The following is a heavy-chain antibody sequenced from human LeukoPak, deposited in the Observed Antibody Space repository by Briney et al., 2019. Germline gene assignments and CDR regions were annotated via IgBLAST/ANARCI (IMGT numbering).Heavy chain of an antibody. CDR2: ISYDGSNK. CDR3: ARGPYYDDISNGFDP. D-gene: IGHD3-22*01. Sequence: PGGSLRLSCVASGFTFSTYTMHWVRQAPGKGLEWVTIISYDGSNKYYADSVKGRFTTSRDNSKNSLFLQMNSLRVEDTAVYYCARGPYYDDISNGFDPWGQGTLVTVSS. CDR1: GFTFSTYT. J-gene: IGHJ5*02. V-gene: IGHV3-30*04.